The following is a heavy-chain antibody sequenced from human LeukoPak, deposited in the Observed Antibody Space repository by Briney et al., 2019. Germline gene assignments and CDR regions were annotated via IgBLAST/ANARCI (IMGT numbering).Heavy chain of an antibody. D-gene: IGHD5-18*01. CDR1: GGSISSKN. V-gene: IGHV4-59*01. CDR2: IYYSGST. J-gene: IGHJ6*03. CDR3: ARTTEGGYTYDYFYYYYMDV. Sequence: SETLSLTCAVSGGSISSKNWWSWIRQPPGKGLEWIGYIYYSGSTNYNPSLKSRVTISVDTSKNQFSLKLSSVTAADTAVYYCARTTEGGYTYDYFYYYYMDVWGKGTTVTISS.